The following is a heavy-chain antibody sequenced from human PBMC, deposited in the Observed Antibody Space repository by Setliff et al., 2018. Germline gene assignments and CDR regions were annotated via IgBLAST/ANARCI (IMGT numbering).Heavy chain of an antibody. D-gene: IGHD2-21*02. CDR2: NSA. CDR1: GYTFTNYG. J-gene: IGHJ4*02. CDR3: ARVRPCCADCSTGVGGPYNFDY. Sequence: ASVKVSCKTSGYTFTNYGINWVRQAPGQGLEWMGWNSAYAQKFQGRLTVTTDTSTSTVYMELRSLRSDDTAVYSCARVRPCCADCSTGVGGPYNFDYWGQGTLVTVSS. V-gene: IGHV1-18*01.